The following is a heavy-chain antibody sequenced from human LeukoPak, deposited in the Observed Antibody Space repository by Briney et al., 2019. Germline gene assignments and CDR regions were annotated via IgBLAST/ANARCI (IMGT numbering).Heavy chain of an antibody. Sequence: PGGSLRLSCAASGFPFNVQTMSWVRQAPGKGLDWVASMRQDGSEIYYVDSVKGRFTISRDNPKNSLYLQMNSLRPEDTAVYYCAREPPESYHFDYWGQGTLVTVSS. CDR1: GFPFNVQT. D-gene: IGHD2-2*01. J-gene: IGHJ4*02. CDR2: MRQDGSEI. CDR3: AREPPESYHFDY. V-gene: IGHV3-7*03.